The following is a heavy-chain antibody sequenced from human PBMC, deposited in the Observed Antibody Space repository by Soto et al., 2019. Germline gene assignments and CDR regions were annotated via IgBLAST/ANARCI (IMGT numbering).Heavy chain of an antibody. CDR3: ARLNWNDQPRYGMDV. Sequence: HPGGSLRLSCAASGFTVSSNYMSWVRQAPGKGLEWVSVIYSGGSTYYADSVKGRFTISRDNSKNTLYLQMNSLRAEDTAVYYCARLNWNDQPRYGMDVWGQGTTVTVSS. D-gene: IGHD1-1*01. CDR2: IYSGGST. J-gene: IGHJ6*02. CDR1: GFTVSSNY. V-gene: IGHV3-53*01.